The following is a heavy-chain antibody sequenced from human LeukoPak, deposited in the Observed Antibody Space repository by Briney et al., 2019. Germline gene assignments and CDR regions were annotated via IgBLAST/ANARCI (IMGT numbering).Heavy chain of an antibody. J-gene: IGHJ3*02. V-gene: IGHV3-74*01. CDR1: GFTFSSYW. D-gene: IGHD6-19*01. Sequence: GGSLRLSCAASGFTFSSYWMHWVRQVPGKGLVWVSRINRDGSSTSYADSVKGRFTISRDNAKNTLYLQINSLRAEDTAVYYCARVYGGGWYLDAFDMWGQGTMVTVSS. CDR3: ARVYGGGWYLDAFDM. CDR2: INRDGSST.